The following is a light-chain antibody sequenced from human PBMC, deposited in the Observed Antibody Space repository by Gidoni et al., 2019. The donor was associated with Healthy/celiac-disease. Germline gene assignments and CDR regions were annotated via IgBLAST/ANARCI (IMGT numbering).Light chain of an antibody. J-gene: IGKJ2*01. V-gene: IGKV1-33*01. Sequence: DIQMTQSPSSLSASVGDRVTIPCQASQDISNYLNWYQQKPGKAPKLLIYAASNLETGVPSRFSGSGSGTDFTFTISSLQPEDIATYYCQQYDNLYTFGQGTKLEIK. CDR3: QQYDNLYT. CDR2: AAS. CDR1: QDISNY.